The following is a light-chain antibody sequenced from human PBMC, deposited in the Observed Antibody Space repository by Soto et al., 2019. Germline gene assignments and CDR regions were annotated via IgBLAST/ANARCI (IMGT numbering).Light chain of an antibody. Sequence: QSALTQPPSVSVAPGQKVTISCSGSNSNIGKNFVSWYQQLPGTAPKLLIYDNDKRPSGIPDRFSGSKSGSSATLGITGLQTGDEADYYCGTWDGSLNGGVFGTGTKVTVL. CDR1: NSNIGKNF. CDR3: GTWDGSLNGGV. V-gene: IGLV1-51*01. CDR2: DND. J-gene: IGLJ1*01.